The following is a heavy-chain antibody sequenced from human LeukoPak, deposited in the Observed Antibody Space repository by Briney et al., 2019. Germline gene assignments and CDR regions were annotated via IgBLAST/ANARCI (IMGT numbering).Heavy chain of an antibody. D-gene: IGHD3-10*01. J-gene: IGHJ6*02. Sequence: KHGESLKISCQGSGYNFPTYWIGWVRQMPGQGLEWMGIIYPDDSNTIYGPSFQGQVTISADKSINTAYLEWSSLKASDTAMYYCARSRPLRGSGSYYMVAYCYYGMDVWGQGTTVTVSS. CDR3: ARSRPLRGSGSYYMVAYCYYGMDV. CDR1: GYNFPTYW. CDR2: IYPDDSNT. V-gene: IGHV5-51*01.